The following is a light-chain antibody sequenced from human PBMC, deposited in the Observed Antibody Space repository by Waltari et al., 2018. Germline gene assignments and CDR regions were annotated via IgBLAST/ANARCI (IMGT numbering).Light chain of an antibody. CDR3: QQYYSTPMYT. J-gene: IGKJ2*01. CDR1: QGIRNS. CDR2: AAS. Sequence: DIQMTQSPSSLSASVGDRVTITCRASQGIRNSLAWYQQKPGKAPKLLLYAASRLESGVPSRFSGSGSGTEYTLTISSLQPEDFATYYCQQYYSTPMYTFGQGTKLEIK. V-gene: IGKV1-NL1*01.